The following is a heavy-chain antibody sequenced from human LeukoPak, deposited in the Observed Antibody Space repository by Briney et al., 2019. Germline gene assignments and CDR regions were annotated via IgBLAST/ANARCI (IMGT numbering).Heavy chain of an antibody. J-gene: IGHJ4*02. CDR2: IYTSGST. CDR3: ARENGSGSYYKPRPRAFDY. V-gene: IGHV4-61*02. D-gene: IGHD3-10*01. CDR1: GGSISSGSYY. Sequence: PSETLSLTCTVSGGSISSGSYYWSWIRQPAGKGLEWIGRIYTSGSTNYNPSLKSRVTISVDTSKNQFSLKLSSVTAADTAVYYCARENGSGSYYKPRPRAFDYWGQGTLVTVSS.